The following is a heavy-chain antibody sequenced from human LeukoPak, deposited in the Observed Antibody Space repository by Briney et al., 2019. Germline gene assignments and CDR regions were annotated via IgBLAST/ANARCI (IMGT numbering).Heavy chain of an antibody. CDR1: GYTFTSYG. D-gene: IGHD3-16*01. CDR3: ARGGIMITFGGAMGYWFDP. Sequence: ASVKVSFKASGYTFTSYGISWVRQAPGQGLEWMGWISAYNGNTNYAQKLRGRVTMTTDTSTSTAYMELRSLRSDDTAVYYCARGGIMITFGGAMGYWFDPWGQGTLVTVSS. CDR2: ISAYNGNT. J-gene: IGHJ5*02. V-gene: IGHV1-18*01.